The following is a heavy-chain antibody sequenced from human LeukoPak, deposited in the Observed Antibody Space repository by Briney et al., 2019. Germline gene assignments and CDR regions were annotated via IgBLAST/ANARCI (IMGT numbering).Heavy chain of an antibody. D-gene: IGHD3-16*02. J-gene: IGHJ4*02. Sequence: PGGSLRLSCAASGFTFSSYGMHWVRQAPGKGLEWVAVKSYDGSNKYYADSVKGRFTISRDNSKNTLYLQMNSLRAEDTAVYYCAKDQSLYGTAFDYWGQGTLVTVSS. V-gene: IGHV3-30*18. CDR3: AKDQSLYGTAFDY. CDR1: GFTFSSYG. CDR2: KSYDGSNK.